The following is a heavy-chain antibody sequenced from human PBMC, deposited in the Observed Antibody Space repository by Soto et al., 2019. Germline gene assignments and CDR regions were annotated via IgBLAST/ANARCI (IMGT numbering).Heavy chain of an antibody. Sequence: QITLRESGPTLVKPTQTLTLTCTFSGFSLDASAVGVGWIRQPPGKALEWLALIYWDDDKRYNPSLKSRLTLTQDPSQNPVVLTMTNMDPVDTATYYCAHSGLRESQYVADAFDFWGQGTMVTVSS. CDR3: AHSGLRESQYVADAFDF. CDR2: IYWDDDK. CDR1: GFSLDASAVG. D-gene: IGHD2-21*01. V-gene: IGHV2-5*02. J-gene: IGHJ3*01.